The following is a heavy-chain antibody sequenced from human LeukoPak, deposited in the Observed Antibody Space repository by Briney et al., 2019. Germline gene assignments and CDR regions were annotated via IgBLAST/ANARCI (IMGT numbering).Heavy chain of an antibody. D-gene: IGHD6-13*01. CDR1: GFTFSSYG. Sequence: GGSLRLSCAASGFTFSSYGMHWVRQAPGKGLEWVAVISYDGSNKYYADSVKGRFTISRDNPKNTLYLQMNSLRAEDTAVYYCAKARGTSSWYGNYWGQGTLVTVSS. V-gene: IGHV3-30*18. CDR2: ISYDGSNK. CDR3: AKARGTSSWYGNY. J-gene: IGHJ4*02.